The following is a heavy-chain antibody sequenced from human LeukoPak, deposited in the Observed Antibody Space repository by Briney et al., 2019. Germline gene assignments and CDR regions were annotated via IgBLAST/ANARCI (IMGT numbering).Heavy chain of an antibody. CDR1: GYTFTSYG. V-gene: IGHV1-18*01. Sequence: ASVKVSCKASGYTFTSYGISWVRQAPGQGLEWMGWISAYNDNTNYAQKLQGRVTMTTDTSTSTAYMELRSLRSDDTAVYYCARSPEYSSSSLGFYYYMDVWGKGTTVTVSS. CDR3: ARSPEYSSSSLGFYYYMDV. D-gene: IGHD6-6*01. CDR2: ISAYNDNT. J-gene: IGHJ6*03.